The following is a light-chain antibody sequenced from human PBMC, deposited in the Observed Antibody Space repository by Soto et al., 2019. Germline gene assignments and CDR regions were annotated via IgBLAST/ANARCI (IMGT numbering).Light chain of an antibody. CDR2: GAS. J-gene: IGKJ3*01. CDR1: ESVNRVY. Sequence: EIVLTQSPGTLSLSPGERATLSCRASESVNRVYLAWYQHKPGQAPRLLIFGASERATGIPDRFSGSGSGTDFSLTISRLEPEDFAVYYCQQYVTPPFTFGHGTKVDI. CDR3: QQYVTPPFT. V-gene: IGKV3-20*01.